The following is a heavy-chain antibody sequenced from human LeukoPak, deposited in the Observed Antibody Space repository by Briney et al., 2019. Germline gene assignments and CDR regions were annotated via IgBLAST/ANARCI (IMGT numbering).Heavy chain of an antibody. J-gene: IGHJ6*03. CDR2: ISAYNGNT. D-gene: IGHD3-16*01. Sequence: APVKVSCKASGYTFTSYGISWVRQAPGQGLEWMGWISAYNGNTNYAQKLQGRVTMTTDTSTSTAYMELRSLRPDDTAVYYCARADDYVWGREEGPYYYYMDVWGKGTTVTVSS. CDR1: GYTFTSYG. V-gene: IGHV1-18*01. CDR3: ARADDYVWGREEGPYYYYMDV.